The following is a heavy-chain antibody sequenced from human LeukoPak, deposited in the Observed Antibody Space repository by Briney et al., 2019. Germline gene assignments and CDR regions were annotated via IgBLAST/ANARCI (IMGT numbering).Heavy chain of an antibody. CDR3: AKEGVYSSSSFGFLRHAMDV. Sequence: PGGSLRLSCAASGFSDSSNYMSWARQAPGKGLEWVAVISYDGSNKYYADSVKGRFTISGDNSRNTLYLQMNSLRAEDTAVYYCAKEGVYSSSSFGFLRHAMDVWGQGTTVTVSS. CDR1: GFSDSSNY. V-gene: IGHV3-30*18. CDR2: ISYDGSNK. D-gene: IGHD6-6*01. J-gene: IGHJ6*02.